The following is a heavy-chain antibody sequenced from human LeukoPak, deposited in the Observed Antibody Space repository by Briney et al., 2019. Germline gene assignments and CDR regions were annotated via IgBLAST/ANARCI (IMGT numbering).Heavy chain of an antibody. D-gene: IGHD5-12*01. CDR1: GFTFSSYG. J-gene: IGHJ4*02. Sequence: GGTLRLSCAASGFTFSSYGMHWVRQAPGKGLEWVAVISYDGSNKYYADSVKGRFTISRDNSKTTLYLQMTSLRAEDTAVYYCAKPGYSGYGAPFDYWGQGTLVTVSS. CDR2: ISYDGSNK. CDR3: AKPGYSGYGAPFDY. V-gene: IGHV3-30*18.